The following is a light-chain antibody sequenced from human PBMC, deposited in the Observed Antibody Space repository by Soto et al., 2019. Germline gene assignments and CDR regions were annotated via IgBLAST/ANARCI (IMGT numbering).Light chain of an antibody. J-gene: IGLJ3*02. CDR3: CSYAGTYWV. CDR1: SSDVGGYNY. CDR2: DVS. V-gene: IGLV2-11*01. Sequence: QSALTQPRSVSGSPGQSVTISCIGTSSDVGGYNYVSWYQQHPGKAPKLMIYDVSERLSGVPDRFSGSKSGNTASLTISGLQAEDEADYYCCSYAGTYWVFGGGTKLTVL.